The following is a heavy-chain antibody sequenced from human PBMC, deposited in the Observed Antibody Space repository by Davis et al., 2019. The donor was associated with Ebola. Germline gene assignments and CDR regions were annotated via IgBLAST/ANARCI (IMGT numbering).Heavy chain of an antibody. D-gene: IGHD2-2*02. Sequence: GESLKISCAASGFTFSSYEMNWVRQAPGKGLEWVSYISSSGSTIYYADSVKGRFTISRDNAKNSLYLQMNSLRAEDTAVYYCARGGKYQLLYLSWFDPWGQGTLVTVSS. CDR3: ARGGKYQLLYLSWFDP. CDR2: ISSSGSTI. V-gene: IGHV3-48*03. J-gene: IGHJ5*02. CDR1: GFTFSSYE.